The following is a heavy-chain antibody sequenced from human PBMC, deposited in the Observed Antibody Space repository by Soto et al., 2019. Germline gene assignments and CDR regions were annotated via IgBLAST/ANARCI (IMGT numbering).Heavy chain of an antibody. Sequence: LRLSCAASGFTFSSSGIHWVRQAPGKGLEWVAVISYDGSNKFYIDSVKGRFTVSRDNSKNTLYLQMSSLRAEDTAVYYCAKDRQADFWRLPSPMDVWGQGTTVTVSS. CDR3: AKDRQADFWRLPSPMDV. V-gene: IGHV3-30*18. CDR2: ISYDGSNK. D-gene: IGHD3-3*01. J-gene: IGHJ6*02. CDR1: GFTFSSSG.